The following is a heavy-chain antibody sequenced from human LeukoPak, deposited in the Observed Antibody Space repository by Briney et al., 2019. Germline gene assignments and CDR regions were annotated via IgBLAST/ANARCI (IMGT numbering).Heavy chain of an antibody. Sequence: SETLSLTCAVYGGSFSGYYWSWIRQPPGKGLEWIGEINHSGSTNYDPSLKSRVTISVDTSKNQFSLKLGSVTAADTAVYYCAASVVVVAARDYWGQGTLVTVSS. D-gene: IGHD2-15*01. V-gene: IGHV4-34*01. J-gene: IGHJ4*02. CDR1: GGSFSGYY. CDR2: INHSGST. CDR3: AASVVVVAARDY.